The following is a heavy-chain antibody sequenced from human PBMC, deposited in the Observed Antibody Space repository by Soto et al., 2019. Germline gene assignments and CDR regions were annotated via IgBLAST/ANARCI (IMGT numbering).Heavy chain of an antibody. CDR2: ISGSGGST. V-gene: IGHV3-23*01. Sequence: EVQLLESGGGLVQPGGSLRLSCAASGFTFSSYAMSWVRQAPGKGLEWVSAISGSGGSTYYADSMKGRFTISRDNSKNTLYLQMNSLRAEDTAVYYCAKWGASHSSSPYEKAWGQGTLVTVSS. CDR3: AKWGASHSSSPYEKA. CDR1: GFTFSSYA. J-gene: IGHJ5*02. D-gene: IGHD6-6*01.